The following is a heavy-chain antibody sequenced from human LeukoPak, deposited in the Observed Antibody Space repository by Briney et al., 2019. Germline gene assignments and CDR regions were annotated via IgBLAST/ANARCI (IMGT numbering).Heavy chain of an antibody. CDR2: ISSSSSYI. V-gene: IGHV3-21*01. J-gene: IGHJ4*02. Sequence: GGSLRLSCAASGFTFSSYSMNWVRQAPGKGLEWVSSISSSSSYIYYADSVKGRFTISRDNAKNSLYLQMSSLRAEDTAVYYCARALDFSGYCSGGSCRHWGQGTLVTVSS. CDR1: GFTFSSYS. CDR3: ARALDFSGYCSGGSCRH. D-gene: IGHD2-15*01.